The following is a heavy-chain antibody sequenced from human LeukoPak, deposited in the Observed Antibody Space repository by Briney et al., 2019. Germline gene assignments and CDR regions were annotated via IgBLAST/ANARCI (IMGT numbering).Heavy chain of an antibody. D-gene: IGHD6-13*01. Sequence: GGSLRLSCAASGFTFSNYAMSWVRQAPGKGLEWVSSINPSSGSTYYADSVKGRFTISGDNSKNTLYLQMNSLRAEDTAVYYCAKEHMAAAVYYFDYWGRGTLVTVSS. J-gene: IGHJ4*02. CDR3: AKEHMAAAVYYFDY. CDR2: INPSSGST. CDR1: GFTFSNYA. V-gene: IGHV3-23*01.